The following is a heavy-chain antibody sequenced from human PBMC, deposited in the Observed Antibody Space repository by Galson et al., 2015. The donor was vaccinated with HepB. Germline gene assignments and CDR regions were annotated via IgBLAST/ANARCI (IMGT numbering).Heavy chain of an antibody. CDR1: GFTFSIFW. CDR2: ITADRDTT. Sequence: SLRLSCAASGFTFSIFWMSWVRQAPGRGLEWVAKITADRDTTNYGDSVRGRFIIFRDNSKNTLYLQMKSLRAEDTALYYCATGAVLGLWGQGTLVTVSS. D-gene: IGHD4/OR15-4a*01. V-gene: IGHV3-23*01. CDR3: ATGAVLGL. J-gene: IGHJ4*02.